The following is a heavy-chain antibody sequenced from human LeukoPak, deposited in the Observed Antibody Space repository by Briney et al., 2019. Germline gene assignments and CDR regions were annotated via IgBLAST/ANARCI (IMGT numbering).Heavy chain of an antibody. V-gene: IGHV4-34*01. D-gene: IGHD2-8*02. J-gene: IGHJ3*02. Sequence: SETLSLTCAVYGGSFSGYYWSWIRQPPGKGLEWIGEINHSGSTNYNPSLKSRVTISVDTSKNQFSPKLSSVTAADTAVYYCARGVLIRAFDIWGQGTMVTVSS. CDR3: ARGVLIRAFDI. CDR2: INHSGST. CDR1: GGSFSGYY.